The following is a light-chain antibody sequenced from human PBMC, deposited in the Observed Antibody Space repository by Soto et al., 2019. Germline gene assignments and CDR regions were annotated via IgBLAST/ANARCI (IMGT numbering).Light chain of an antibody. CDR2: DVS. CDR3: SSYTSSNTYV. V-gene: IGLV2-14*01. J-gene: IGLJ1*01. CDR1: DSDVGGYNY. Sequence: QSALTQPASVSGSPGQSITISCTGSDSDVGGYNYVSWYQQHPDKAPKLMIYDVSYRPSGVSNRFSGSKSANTASLTISGLQAEDEADYYCSSYTSSNTYVFGTGTQLTVL.